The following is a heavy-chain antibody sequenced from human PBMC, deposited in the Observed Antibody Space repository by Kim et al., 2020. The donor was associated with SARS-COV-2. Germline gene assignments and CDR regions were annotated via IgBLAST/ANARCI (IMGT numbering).Heavy chain of an antibody. D-gene: IGHD2-15*01. V-gene: IGHV4-61*02. Sequence: SETLSLTCTVSGGSISSGSYYWSWIRQPAGKGLEWIGRIYTSGGTNYNPSLKSRVTISVDTSKNQFSLKLSSVTAADTAVYYCARETPFYCSGGSCYAGWFDPWGQGTLVTVSS. CDR1: GGSISSGSYY. J-gene: IGHJ5*02. CDR2: IYTSGGT. CDR3: ARETPFYCSGGSCYAGWFDP.